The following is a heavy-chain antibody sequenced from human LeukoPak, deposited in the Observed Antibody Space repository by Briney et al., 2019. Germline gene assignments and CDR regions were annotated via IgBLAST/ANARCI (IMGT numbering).Heavy chain of an antibody. V-gene: IGHV3-23*01. CDR3: AKGGGSGGSCYMGCYFDY. J-gene: IGHJ4*02. D-gene: IGHD2-15*01. CDR1: GFTFSSYG. Sequence: GGSLRLSCAASGFTFSSYGMSWVRQAPGKGLEWVSVISGSGGTTYNADSAKGRFTISRDNSKNTLDLQMNSLRAEDTAVYYCAKGGGSGGSCYMGCYFDYWGQGTLVTVSS. CDR2: ISGSGGTT.